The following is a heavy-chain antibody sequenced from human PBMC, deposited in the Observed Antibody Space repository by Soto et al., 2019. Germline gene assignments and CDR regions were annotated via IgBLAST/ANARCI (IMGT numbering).Heavy chain of an antibody. V-gene: IGHV4-31*03. CDR3: ARAGYKEGSPASVIDY. CDR2: IYYSGST. J-gene: IGHJ4*02. D-gene: IGHD1-20*01. Sequence: SETLSLTCTVSGGSISSGGYYWSWIRQHPGKGLEWIGYIYYSGSTYYNPSLKSRVTISVDTSKNQFSLKLSSVTAADTAVYYCARAGYKEGSPASVIDYWGQGTSVIVSS. CDR1: GGSISSGGYY.